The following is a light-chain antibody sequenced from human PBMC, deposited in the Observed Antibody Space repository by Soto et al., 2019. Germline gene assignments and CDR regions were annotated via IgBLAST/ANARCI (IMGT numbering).Light chain of an antibody. CDR3: HQYNYYRPT. CDR1: QPISTW. V-gene: IGKV1-5*01. Sequence: DIQVTQSPSTLCASVGDRVTITCRASQPISTWLAWYQERPGKAPKLLIYDASSLEGGVPSRFSGSGSGTEFTLTISSLQPDDFATYYCHQYNYYRPTFGQGTKVDI. J-gene: IGKJ1*01. CDR2: DAS.